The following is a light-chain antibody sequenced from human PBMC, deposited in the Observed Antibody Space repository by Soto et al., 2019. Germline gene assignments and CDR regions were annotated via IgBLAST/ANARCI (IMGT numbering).Light chain of an antibody. CDR1: SGHSSYA. J-gene: IGLJ2*01. Sequence: QLVLTQSPSASASLGASVKLTCTLSSGHSSYAIAWHQQQPEKGPRYLMKLNSDGSHSKGDGIPDRSSGSSSGAERYLTSSSLQYEDEAEYYCQTWGTGFVVFGGGTKVTVL. V-gene: IGLV4-69*01. CDR2: LNSDGSH. CDR3: QTWGTGFVV.